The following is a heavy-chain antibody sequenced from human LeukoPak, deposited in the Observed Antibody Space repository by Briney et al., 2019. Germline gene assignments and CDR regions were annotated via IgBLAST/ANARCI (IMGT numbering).Heavy chain of an antibody. D-gene: IGHD6-13*01. Sequence: SETLSLTCAVYGGPFSGYYWSWIRQPPGKGLEWIGEINHSGSTNYNPSLKSRVTISVDTSKNQFSLKLSSVTAADTAVYYCASSDSSSWFDYWGQGTLVTVSS. CDR3: ASSDSSSWFDY. CDR1: GGPFSGYY. CDR2: INHSGST. J-gene: IGHJ4*02. V-gene: IGHV4-34*01.